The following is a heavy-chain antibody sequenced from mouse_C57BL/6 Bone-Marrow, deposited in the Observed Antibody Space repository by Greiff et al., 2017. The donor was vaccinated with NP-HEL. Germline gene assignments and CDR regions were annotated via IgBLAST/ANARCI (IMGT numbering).Heavy chain of an antibody. CDR1: GFNIKTTY. CDR3: ARWLGRRDYAMDY. V-gene: IGHV14-3*01. D-gene: IGHD4-1*01. J-gene: IGHJ4*01. Sequence: VQLQQSVAELVRPGASVKLSCTASGFNIKTTYMHWVKQRPEQGLEWIGRIDPANGNTKYAPKFQGKATITADTSSNTAYLQLSSLTSEDTAIYYCARWLGRRDYAMDYWGQGTSVTVSS. CDR2: IDPANGNT.